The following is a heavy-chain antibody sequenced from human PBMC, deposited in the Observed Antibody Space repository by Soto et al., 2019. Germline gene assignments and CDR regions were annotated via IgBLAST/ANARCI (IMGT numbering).Heavy chain of an antibody. CDR2: INHVGGT. CDR1: GGSFSGSY. CDR3: ARGQKGYSSSWYVD. D-gene: IGHD6-13*01. Sequence: VQLQQWGAGLLKPSETLSLTCAVYGGSFSGSYWSCIRQPPGKGLEGIGDINHVGGTNYNPSLQSRLTISVDTSNNQFSRKVNSVTAADTAVYYCARGQKGYSSSWYVDWGQGTPVTVSS. J-gene: IGHJ4*02. V-gene: IGHV4-34*01.